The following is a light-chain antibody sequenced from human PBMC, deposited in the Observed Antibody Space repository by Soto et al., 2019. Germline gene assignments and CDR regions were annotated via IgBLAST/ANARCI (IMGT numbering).Light chain of an antibody. V-gene: IGLV2-23*01. CDR2: EGS. Sequence: LTQPASVSGSPGQSITISCTGTSSDVGSYNLVSWYQQHPGKAPKLMIYEGSKRPSGVSNRFSGSKSGNTASLTISGLQAEDEADYYCCSYARSSTSYVFGTGTKVTVL. J-gene: IGLJ1*01. CDR3: CSYARSSTSYV. CDR1: SSDVGSYNL.